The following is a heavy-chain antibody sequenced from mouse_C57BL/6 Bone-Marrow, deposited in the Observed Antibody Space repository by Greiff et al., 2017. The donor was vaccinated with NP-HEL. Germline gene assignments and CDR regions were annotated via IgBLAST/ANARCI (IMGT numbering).Heavy chain of an antibody. CDR1: GYAFSSSW. V-gene: IGHV1-82*01. CDR2: IYPGDGDT. CDR3: ARDLYYGP. J-gene: IGHJ2*01. D-gene: IGHD1-1*01. Sequence: VQLQQSGPELVKPGASVKISCKASGYAFSSSWMNWVKQRPGTGLEWIGRIYPGDGDTNYNGKFKGKATLTADKSSSTAYMQLSSLTSEDSAVYFCARDLYYGPWGQGTTLTVSS.